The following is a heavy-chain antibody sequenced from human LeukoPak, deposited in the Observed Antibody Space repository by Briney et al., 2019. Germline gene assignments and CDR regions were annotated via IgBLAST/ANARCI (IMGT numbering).Heavy chain of an antibody. CDR1: GFTFSSYA. CDR2: ISGSGGST. V-gene: IGHV3-23*01. J-gene: IGHJ4*02. CDR3: ARGHYYDSSGTDY. Sequence: PGGSLRLSCAASGFTFSSYAMSWVRQAPGKGLGWVSAISGSGGSTYYADSVKGRFTISRDNSKNTLYLQMNSLRAEDTAVYYCARGHYYDSSGTDYWGQGTLVTVSS. D-gene: IGHD3-22*01.